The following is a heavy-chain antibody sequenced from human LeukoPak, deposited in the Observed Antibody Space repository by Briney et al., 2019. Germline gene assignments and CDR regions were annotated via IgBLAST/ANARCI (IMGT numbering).Heavy chain of an antibody. CDR3: ARYDYGGNREYFQH. V-gene: IGHV4-39*01. CDR1: GFTFSSYA. Sequence: PGGSLRLSCAASGFTFSSYAMSWIRQPPGKGLEWIGSIYYSGSTYYNPSLKSRVTISVDTSKNQFSLKLSSVTAADTAVYYCARYDYGGNREYFQHWGQGTLVTVSS. J-gene: IGHJ1*01. CDR2: IYYSGST. D-gene: IGHD4-23*01.